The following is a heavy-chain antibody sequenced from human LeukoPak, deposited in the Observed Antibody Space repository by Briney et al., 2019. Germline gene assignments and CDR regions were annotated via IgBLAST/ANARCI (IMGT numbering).Heavy chain of an antibody. V-gene: IGHV3-53*01. D-gene: IGHD5-18*01. J-gene: IGHJ4*02. CDR2: IYSGGST. CDR1: GFTVSSNY. CDR3: AKHGDTAMWLDY. Sequence: SGGSLRLSCVASGFTVSSNYMSWVRQAPGKGLEWVTVIYSGGSTYYADSVKGRFTISRDSSKNTLNLQMNSLRAEDTAVYYCAKHGDTAMWLDYWGQGTLVTVSS.